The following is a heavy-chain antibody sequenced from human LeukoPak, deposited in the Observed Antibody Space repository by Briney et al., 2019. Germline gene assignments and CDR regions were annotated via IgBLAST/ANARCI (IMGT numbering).Heavy chain of an antibody. CDR1: GFTFSSYG. Sequence: GGSLRLSCAASGFTFSSYGMHWVRQAPGKGLEWVAVISYDGSNKYYVDSVKGRFAISRDHSKNTLYLQMNSLRADDTAVYYCVKVPRSGCCAFDIWGQGTMVTVSS. J-gene: IGHJ3*02. V-gene: IGHV3-30*18. CDR2: ISYDGSNK. D-gene: IGHD6-19*01. CDR3: VKVPRSGCCAFDI.